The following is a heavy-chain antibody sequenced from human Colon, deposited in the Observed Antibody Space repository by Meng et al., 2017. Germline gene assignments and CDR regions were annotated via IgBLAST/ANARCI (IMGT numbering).Heavy chain of an antibody. Sequence: HVHLHESGPVRVRPSDDRSLVGTVSGGSIKSGGYHWSWVRQHPGKGLEYIGFMSDSGTTDYNPSLRSRVSISEIGSSKNQFSLTLRSVTAADTATYFCARDTLYGTDYWGQGVLVTVSS. J-gene: IGHJ4*02. D-gene: IGHD4-17*01. CDR3: ARDTLYGTDY. V-gene: IGHV4-31*03. CDR2: MSDSGTT. CDR1: GGSIKSGGYH.